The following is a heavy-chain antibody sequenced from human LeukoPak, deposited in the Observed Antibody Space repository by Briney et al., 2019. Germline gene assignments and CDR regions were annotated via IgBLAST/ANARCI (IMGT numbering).Heavy chain of an antibody. CDR3: ARDSGQWLVRGWFDP. V-gene: IGHV4-59*01. CDR2: IYYSGST. Sequence: SETLSLTCTVSGGSISTYYWTWIRQPPGKGLEWIGYIYYSGSTNYNPSLKSRVTISVDTSKNQFSLKLSSVTAADTAVYYCARDSGQWLVRGWFDPWGQGTLVTVSS. J-gene: IGHJ5*02. CDR1: GGSISTYY. D-gene: IGHD6-19*01.